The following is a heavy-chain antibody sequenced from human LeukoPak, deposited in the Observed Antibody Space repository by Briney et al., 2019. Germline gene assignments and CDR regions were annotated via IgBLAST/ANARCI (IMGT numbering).Heavy chain of an antibody. Sequence: VGSLRLSCAASRFTFSSYAMSWVRQAPGKGREWVSAISGSGGNRYYADSVKGRFAISRDNSKKTLYLQMNSLRAEDTAVYYCAEVYSSSWRNWSDAWGQGTLVTVSS. J-gene: IGHJ5*02. CDR1: RFTFSSYA. CDR2: ISGSGGNR. D-gene: IGHD6-13*01. V-gene: IGHV3-23*01. CDR3: AEVYSSSWRNWSDA.